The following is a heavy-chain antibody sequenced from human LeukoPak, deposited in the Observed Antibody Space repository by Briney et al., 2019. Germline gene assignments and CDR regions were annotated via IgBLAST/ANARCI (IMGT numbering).Heavy chain of an antibody. D-gene: IGHD1-26*01. Sequence: GGSLRPSCAASDFTVANDYMSWVRQAPGKGLDWVSVIYSGGKTYYADSVRGRFTISRDTSRNTLYLQMNSLRAADTAVYYCARARGSFYLGAFDIWGQGTMVTVS. V-gene: IGHV3-53*01. J-gene: IGHJ3*02. CDR3: ARARGSFYLGAFDI. CDR2: IYSGGKT. CDR1: DFTVANDY.